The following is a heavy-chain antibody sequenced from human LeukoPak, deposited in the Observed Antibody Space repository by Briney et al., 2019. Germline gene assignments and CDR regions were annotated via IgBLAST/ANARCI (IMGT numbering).Heavy chain of an antibody. CDR2: IYHSGST. D-gene: IGHD3-22*01. Sequence: PSETLSLTCTVSGGSLSSSSYYWGWIRQPPGKGLEWIGYIYHSGSTYYNPSLKSRVTISVDRSKNQFSLKLSSVTAADTAVYYCARTRYYDSSGYLNWFDPRGQGTLVTVSS. CDR3: ARTRYYDSSGYLNWFDP. J-gene: IGHJ5*02. V-gene: IGHV4-30-2*01. CDR1: GGSLSSSSYY.